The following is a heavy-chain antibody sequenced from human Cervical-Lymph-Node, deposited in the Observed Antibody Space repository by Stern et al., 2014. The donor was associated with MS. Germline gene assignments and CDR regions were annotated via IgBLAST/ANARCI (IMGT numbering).Heavy chain of an antibody. J-gene: IGHJ4*02. CDR1: GFTFSSYS. V-gene: IGHV3-48*01. Sequence: EMQLVESGGGFVQPGGSLRLSCAASGFTFSSYSMNWVRQAPGKGLEWVSYISSSSSTIYYADSVKGRFTISRDNAKNSLYLQMNSLRAEDTAVYYCARDPLYYDSSGFVDYWGQGTLVTVSS. CDR2: ISSSSSTI. CDR3: ARDPLYYDSSGFVDY. D-gene: IGHD3-22*01.